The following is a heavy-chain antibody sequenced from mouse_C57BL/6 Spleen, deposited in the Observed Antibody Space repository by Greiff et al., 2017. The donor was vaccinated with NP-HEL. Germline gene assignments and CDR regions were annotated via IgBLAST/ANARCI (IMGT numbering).Heavy chain of an antibody. J-gene: IGHJ4*01. D-gene: IGHD2-1*01. V-gene: IGHV1-69*01. CDR1: GYTFTSYW. CDR2: IDPSDSYT. CDR3: ARLWYHHYYAMDY. Sequence: QVQLQQPGAELVMPGASVKLSCKASGYTFTSYWMHWVKQRPGQGLEWIGEIDPSDSYTNYNQKFKGKSTLTGDKSSSTAYMQLSSLTSEDSADYYCARLWYHHYYAMDYWGQGTSVTVSS.